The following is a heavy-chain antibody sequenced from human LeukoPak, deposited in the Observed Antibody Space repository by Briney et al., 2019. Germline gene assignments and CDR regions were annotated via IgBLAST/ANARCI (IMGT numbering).Heavy chain of an antibody. Sequence: GGSLRLSCAASGFTFSTFGMHWVRQAPGKGLEWVAVIWWDGTVRNYADSVKGRFTISRDNSKNTLYLQMNSLRAEDTAVYYCAARDWSGYYTAYFDYWGQGTLVTVSS. CDR2: IWWDGTVR. V-gene: IGHV3-30*02. J-gene: IGHJ4*02. CDR1: GFTFSTFG. D-gene: IGHD3-3*01. CDR3: AARDWSGYYTAYFDY.